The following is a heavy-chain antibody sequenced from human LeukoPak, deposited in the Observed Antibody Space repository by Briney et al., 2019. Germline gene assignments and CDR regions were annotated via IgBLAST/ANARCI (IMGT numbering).Heavy chain of an antibody. Sequence: SETLSLTCTVSGGSISSGDYYWSWIRQPPGKGLEWIGYTYYSGSTYYNPSLKSRVTISVDTSKNQFSLKLSSVTAADTAVYYCAREGTYYDFWSGYSEYYFHYWGQGTLVTVSS. CDR1: GGSISSGDYY. V-gene: IGHV4-30-4*08. CDR3: AREGTYYDFWSGYSEYYFHY. CDR2: TYYSGST. J-gene: IGHJ4*02. D-gene: IGHD3-3*01.